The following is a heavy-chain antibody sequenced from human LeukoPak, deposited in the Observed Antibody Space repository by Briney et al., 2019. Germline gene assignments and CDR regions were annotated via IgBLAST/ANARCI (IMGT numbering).Heavy chain of an antibody. CDR2: INPNSGGT. CDR3: ARDRVTIFGVVIMADDAFDI. V-gene: IGHV1-2*02. D-gene: IGHD3-3*01. J-gene: IGHJ3*02. CDR1: GYTFTGYY. Sequence: ASVKVSCKASGYTFTGYYMHWVRQAPGQGLEWMGWINPNSGGTNYAQKLQGRVTMTTDTSTSTAYMELRSLRSDDTAVYYCARDRVTIFGVVIMADDAFDIWGQGTMVTVSS.